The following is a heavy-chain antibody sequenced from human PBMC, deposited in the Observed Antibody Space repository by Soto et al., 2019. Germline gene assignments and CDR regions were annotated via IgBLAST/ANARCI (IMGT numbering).Heavy chain of an antibody. CDR1: GYTFTGYY. D-gene: IGHD3-10*02. CDR3: ARDNLSPVRRNYGMDV. Sequence: SVKVSCKASGYTFTGYYMHWVRQAPGQGLEWMGWINPNSGGTNYAQKFQGWVTMTRDTSISTAYMELSRLRSDDTAVYYCARDNLSPVRRNYGMDVWGQGTTVTVSS. J-gene: IGHJ6*02. CDR2: INPNSGGT. V-gene: IGHV1-2*04.